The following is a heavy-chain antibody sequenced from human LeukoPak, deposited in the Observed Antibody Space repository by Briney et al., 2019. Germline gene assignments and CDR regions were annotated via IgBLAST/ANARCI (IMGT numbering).Heavy chain of an antibody. Sequence: PSETLSLTCAVYGGSFSGSYWSSIRQPPGKGLEWVGEIRHSGTTNYNPSLKSRVTISIDMSKNQFSLKLSSVTPADTAVYYCARGSVWFGELSPYYYFMDVWGKGTTVTVSS. J-gene: IGHJ6*03. V-gene: IGHV4-34*01. CDR2: IRHSGTT. CDR3: ARGSVWFGELSPYYYFMDV. D-gene: IGHD3-10*01. CDR1: GGSFSGSY.